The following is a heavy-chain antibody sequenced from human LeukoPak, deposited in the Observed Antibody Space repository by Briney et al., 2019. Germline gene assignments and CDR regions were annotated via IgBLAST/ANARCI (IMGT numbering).Heavy chain of an antibody. Sequence: GGSLRLSCAASGFTFSSYAMHWVRQAPGKGLEWVAVISYDGSNKYYADSVKGRFTISRGNSKNTLYLQMNSLRAEDTAVYYCARPLAPRSHSSSRVDYWGQGTLVTVSS. CDR3: ARPLAPRSHSSSRVDY. CDR1: GFTFSSYA. J-gene: IGHJ4*02. CDR2: ISYDGSNK. V-gene: IGHV3-30-3*01. D-gene: IGHD6-6*01.